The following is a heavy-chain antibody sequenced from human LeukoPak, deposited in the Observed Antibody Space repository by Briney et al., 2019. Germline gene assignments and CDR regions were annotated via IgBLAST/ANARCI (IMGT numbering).Heavy chain of an antibody. D-gene: IGHD6-19*01. V-gene: IGHV4-39*01. J-gene: IGHJ4*02. CDR1: GGSISSSSYY. CDR2: IYYSGNT. Sequence: SETLSLTCTVSGGSISSSSYYWGWIRQPPGKGLEWIGSIYYSGNTYYNPSLKSRVTISVDTSTNQFSLKLSSVTAADTAVYYCARGPPSSGPLLGWGQGTLVTVSS. CDR3: ARGPPSSGPLLG.